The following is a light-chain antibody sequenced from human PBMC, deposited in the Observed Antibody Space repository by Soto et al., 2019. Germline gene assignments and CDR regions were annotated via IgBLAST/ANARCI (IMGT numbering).Light chain of an antibody. CDR3: QQYGGSPRT. V-gene: IGKV3-15*01. CDR1: QSVSSN. CDR2: GAS. Sequence: EIVMTQSPATLSVSPGERATLSCRASQSVSSNLAWYQQKPGQAPRLLIYGASTRATGIPARFSGNGSGTEFTLTISSLLSEDFAVYHCQQYGGSPRTFGQGTKVDIK. J-gene: IGKJ1*01.